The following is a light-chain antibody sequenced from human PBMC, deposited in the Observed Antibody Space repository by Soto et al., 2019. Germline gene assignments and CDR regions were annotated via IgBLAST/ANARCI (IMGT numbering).Light chain of an antibody. CDR3: QQRSNWPT. CDR2: DAS. Sequence: EIVLTQSPATLSLSPGERATLSCRASLSVSSYLAWFQQKPGQAPRLLIYDASSRATGIPARFSGSGSGTDFTLTISSLEPEDFAVYYCQQRSNWPTFGGGTKVEIK. V-gene: IGKV3-11*01. J-gene: IGKJ4*01. CDR1: LSVSSY.